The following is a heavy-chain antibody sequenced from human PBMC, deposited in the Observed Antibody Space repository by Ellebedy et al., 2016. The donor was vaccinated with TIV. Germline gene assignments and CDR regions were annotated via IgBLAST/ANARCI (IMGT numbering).Heavy chain of an antibody. CDR3: ARDPRDTTMVTPLDY. Sequence: ASSVKVSCKASGCTLRSYAISWVRQAPGQGLEWMGRIFPILGIANYAQKFQGRVTITADKSTSTAYMELSSLRSEDTAVYYCARDPRDTTMVTPLDYWGRGTLVTVSS. CDR1: GCTLRSYA. J-gene: IGHJ4*02. V-gene: IGHV1-69*04. D-gene: IGHD5-18*01. CDR2: IFPILGIA.